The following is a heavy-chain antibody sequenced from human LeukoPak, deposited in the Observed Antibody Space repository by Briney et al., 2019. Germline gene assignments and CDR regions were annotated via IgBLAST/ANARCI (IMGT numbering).Heavy chain of an antibody. D-gene: IGHD2-15*01. CDR1: GGSFSGYY. CDR3: ARRAAYWYFDL. V-gene: IGHV4-34*01. CDR2: SNHSGRT. J-gene: IGHJ2*01. Sequence: SETLSLTCAVYGGSFSGYYWSWIRQPPGKGLDWIGESNHSGRTNYNPSLKSRVTISVDTSKNLFSLKVTSVTAADTAVYYCARRAAYWYFDLWGRGTLVTVSP.